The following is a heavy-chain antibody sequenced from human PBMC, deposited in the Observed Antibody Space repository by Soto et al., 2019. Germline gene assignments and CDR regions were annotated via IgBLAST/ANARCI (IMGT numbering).Heavy chain of an antibody. CDR3: TTGFTFSKDY. J-gene: IGHJ4*02. V-gene: IGHV3-15*01. D-gene: IGHD3-3*02. CDR1: GFTFSDAW. CDR2: IRSKADGVTT. Sequence: LRLSCGASGFTFSDAWMTWVRRAPGKGLEWVGHIRSKADGVTTDYAAPVKGRFTISREDSKNTLYLQMNSLKTEDTAMYYCTTGFTFSKDYWGQGALVTVSS.